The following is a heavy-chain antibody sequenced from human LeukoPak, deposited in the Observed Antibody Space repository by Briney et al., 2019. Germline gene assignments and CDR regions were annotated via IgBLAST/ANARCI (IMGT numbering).Heavy chain of an antibody. V-gene: IGHV5-51*01. CDR3: AREASVGARGPFDY. CDR2: IYPGDSDI. Sequence: GESLKISCKGSGYSFTSYWLGWVRQMPGKGLEWMGIIYPGDSDIRYSPSFQGQVSISADKSINTAYLQWSSLKASDTAMYYCAREASVGARGPFDYWGQGTLVTVSS. J-gene: IGHJ4*02. CDR1: GYSFTSYW. D-gene: IGHD1-26*01.